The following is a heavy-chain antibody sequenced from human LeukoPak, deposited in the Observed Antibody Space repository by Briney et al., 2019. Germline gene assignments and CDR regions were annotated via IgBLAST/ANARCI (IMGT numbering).Heavy chain of an antibody. CDR2: INPNSGGT. D-gene: IGHD2-21*01. CDR1: GYTFTSYD. Sequence: ASVKVSCKASGYTFTSYDINWVRQATGQGLEWMGWINPNSGGTNYAQKFQGRITMTRNTSINTAYMEVRSLKSDDTAMYYCARDTSSSCGFWGQGTLVTVSS. CDR3: ARDTSSSCGF. J-gene: IGHJ4*02. V-gene: IGHV1-2*02.